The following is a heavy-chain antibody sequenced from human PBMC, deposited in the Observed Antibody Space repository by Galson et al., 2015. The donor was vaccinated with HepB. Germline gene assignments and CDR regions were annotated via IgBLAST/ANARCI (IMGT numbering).Heavy chain of an antibody. Sequence: SLRLSCAASGFTFSSYEMNWVRQAPGKGLEWVSYISTSGSTIYYADSVKGRFTVSRDNAKNSLYLQMNSLRAEDTAVYYCARGDYYGSGIFFDYWGQGTLVTVSS. CDR1: GFTFSSYE. V-gene: IGHV3-48*03. CDR3: ARGDYYGSGIFFDY. D-gene: IGHD3-10*01. J-gene: IGHJ4*02. CDR2: ISTSGSTI.